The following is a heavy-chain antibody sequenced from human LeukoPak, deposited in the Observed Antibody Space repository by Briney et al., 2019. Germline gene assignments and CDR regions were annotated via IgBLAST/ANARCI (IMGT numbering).Heavy chain of an antibody. Sequence: SETLSLTCTVSGYSISSGYYWGWIRQPPGKGLEWIGSIYYSGSTYYNPSLKSRVTISVDTSKDQFSLKLSSVTAADTAVYYCARQGQQLRPFDYWGQGTLVTVSS. CDR1: GYSISSGYY. V-gene: IGHV4-38-2*02. CDR2: IYYSGST. J-gene: IGHJ4*02. CDR3: ARQGQQLRPFDY. D-gene: IGHD6-13*01.